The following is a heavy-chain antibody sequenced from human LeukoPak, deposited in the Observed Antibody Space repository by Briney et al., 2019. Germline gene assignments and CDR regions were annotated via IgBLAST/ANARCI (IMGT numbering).Heavy chain of an antibody. V-gene: IGHV1-8*01. CDR1: GYTFTSYD. CDR2: INPNSGNT. J-gene: IGHJ6*02. D-gene: IGHD2-2*01. Sequence: ASVKVSCKASGYTFTSYDISWVRQATGQGLEWMGWINPNSGNTGYAQKFQGRVTMTRNTSISTAYMELSSLRSEDTAVYYCARASFYLGYCSSCYYYGMDVWGQGTTVTVSS. CDR3: ARASFYLGYCSSCYYYGMDV.